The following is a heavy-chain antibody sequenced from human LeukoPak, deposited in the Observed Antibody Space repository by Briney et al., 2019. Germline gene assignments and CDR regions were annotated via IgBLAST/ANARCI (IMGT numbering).Heavy chain of an antibody. CDR1: GGTFSSYA. J-gene: IGHJ4*02. V-gene: IGHV1-69*04. CDR3: ARDKGPEIADY. CDR2: SIPILGIA. D-gene: IGHD3-22*01. Sequence: ASVKVSCKGSGGTFSSYAISWVRQAPGQGLEWMGRSIPILGIANYAQKFQGRVTFTADKSTSTAYMELSSLRSEDTAVYYCARDKGPEIADYWGQGTLVTVSS.